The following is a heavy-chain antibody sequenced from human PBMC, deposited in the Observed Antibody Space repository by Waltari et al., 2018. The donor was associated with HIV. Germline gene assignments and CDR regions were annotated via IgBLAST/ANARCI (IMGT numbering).Heavy chain of an antibody. J-gene: IGHJ5*02. CDR3: ARVGCSSASCYNGWFDP. Sequence: QVQLVQSGAEVKKPGASVKVSCKASGYTFTSYGISWVRQAPGQGLEWMGWISAYNGITNYAQKLQDRVTMTTDTSTSTAYMELWSLRSDDTAVYYCARVGCSSASCYNGWFDPWGQGTLVTVFS. D-gene: IGHD2-2*02. V-gene: IGHV1-18*01. CDR2: ISAYNGIT. CDR1: GYTFTSYG.